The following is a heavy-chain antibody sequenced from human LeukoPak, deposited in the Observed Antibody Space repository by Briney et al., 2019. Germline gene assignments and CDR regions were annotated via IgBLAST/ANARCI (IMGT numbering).Heavy chain of an antibody. CDR3: ARGYTGIVGATTKFDP. V-gene: IGHV3-21*04. D-gene: IGHD1-26*01. Sequence: GGSLRLSCAASGFTFSSYSMNWVRQAPGKGLEWVSSISSSSSYIYYADSVKGRFTISRDNAKNSLYLQMNSLRAEDTALYYCARGYTGIVGATTKFDPWGQGTLVTVSS. CDR1: GFTFSSYS. J-gene: IGHJ5*02. CDR2: ISSSSSYI.